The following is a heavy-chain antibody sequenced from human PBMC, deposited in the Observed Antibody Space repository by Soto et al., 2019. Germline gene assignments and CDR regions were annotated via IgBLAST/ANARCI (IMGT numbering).Heavy chain of an antibody. CDR3: AKDTKLYYYGSGRGSYYYGMDV. CDR1: GFTFSSYG. V-gene: IGHV3-30*18. D-gene: IGHD3-10*01. J-gene: IGHJ6*02. Sequence: GGSLRLSCAASGFTFSSYGMHWVRQAPGKGLEWVAVISYDGSNKYYADSVKGRFTISRDNSKNTLYLQMNSLRAEDTAVYYCAKDTKLYYYGSGRGSYYYGMDVWGQGTTVTVSS. CDR2: ISYDGSNK.